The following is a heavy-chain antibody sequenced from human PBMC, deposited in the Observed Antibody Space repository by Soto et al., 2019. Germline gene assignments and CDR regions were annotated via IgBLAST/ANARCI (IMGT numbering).Heavy chain of an antibody. V-gene: IGHV4-31*03. J-gene: IGHJ3*02. Sequence: QVQLQESGPGLVKPSQTLSLTCTVSGGSISSGGYYWSWIRQHPGKGLAWIGYIYYSGSTYYNPSLKSRVTISVDTSKNQFSLKLSSVTAADTAVYYCAREGYNWKGDAFDIWGQGTMVTVSS. CDR1: GGSISSGGYY. CDR2: IYYSGST. CDR3: AREGYNWKGDAFDI. D-gene: IGHD1-20*01.